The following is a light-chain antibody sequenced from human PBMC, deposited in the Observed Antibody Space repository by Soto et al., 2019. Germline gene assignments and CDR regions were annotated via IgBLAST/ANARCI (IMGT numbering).Light chain of an antibody. V-gene: IGLV1-40*01. J-gene: IGLJ2*01. CDR1: SSNIGAVFD. Sequence: QAVVTQPPSVSGAPGQRVTISCTGSSSNIGAVFDVHWYQQVPGTAPKLLIYENTKRPSGVPDRFSGSKSGTSASLAITGLQAGDEADYYCQSYDSGLSGWLFGGGTKLTVL. CDR3: QSYDSGLSGWL. CDR2: ENT.